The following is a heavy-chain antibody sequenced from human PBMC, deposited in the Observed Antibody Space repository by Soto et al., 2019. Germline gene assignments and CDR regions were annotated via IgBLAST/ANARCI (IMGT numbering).Heavy chain of an antibody. Sequence: PSETLSLTCTVSGGSISSSSYYWGWIRHPPGKGLEWIGSIYYSGSTYYNPSLKSRVTISVDTSKNQFSLKLSSVTAADTAVYYCARNGLFGELFYYGMDVWGQGPTMTV. CDR3: ARNGLFGELFYYGMDV. D-gene: IGHD3-10*02. V-gene: IGHV4-39*01. CDR1: GGSISSSSYY. J-gene: IGHJ6*02. CDR2: IYYSGST.